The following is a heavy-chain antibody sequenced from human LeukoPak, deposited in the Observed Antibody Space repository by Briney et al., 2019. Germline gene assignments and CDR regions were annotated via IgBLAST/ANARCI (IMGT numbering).Heavy chain of an antibody. CDR2: IYHSGST. Sequence: SETLSLTCAVYGGSFSGYYWSWIRQPPGKGLEWIGEIYHSGSTNYNPSLKSRVTISVDKSKNQFSLKLSSVTAADTAVYYCASITGIAAAGPFDYWGQGTLVTVSS. D-gene: IGHD6-13*01. V-gene: IGHV4-34*01. J-gene: IGHJ4*02. CDR3: ASITGIAAAGPFDY. CDR1: GGSFSGYY.